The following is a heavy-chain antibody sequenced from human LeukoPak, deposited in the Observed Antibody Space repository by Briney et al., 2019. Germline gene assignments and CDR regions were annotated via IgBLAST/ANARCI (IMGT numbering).Heavy chain of an antibody. V-gene: IGHV4-59*01. CDR3: ARGGAARLHFQN. CDR1: GGSISTYY. J-gene: IGHJ1*01. Sequence: SETLSLTCTVSGGSISTYYWNWIRQPPGKGLEWIGYIYHSGSTNYNPSLQSRVTISVDTSKNQFSLNLNSETAAGTAVYYCARGGAARLHFQNWGQGTLVTVSA. D-gene: IGHD6-6*01. CDR2: IYHSGST.